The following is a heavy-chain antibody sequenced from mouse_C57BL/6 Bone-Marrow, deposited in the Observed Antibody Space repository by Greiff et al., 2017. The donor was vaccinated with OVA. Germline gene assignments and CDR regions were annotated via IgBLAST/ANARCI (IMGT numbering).Heavy chain of an antibody. D-gene: IGHD1-1*02. CDR1: GYTFTDYE. J-gene: IGHJ2*01. Sequence: QVQLQQSGAELVRPGASVTLSCKASGYTFTDYEMHWVKQTPVHGLEWIGAIDPETGGTASNQKFQGKAILTADKSSSTAYMELRSLTSEDSAVYYCTRYYLYYFDYWGKGTTLTVSS. V-gene: IGHV1-15*01. CDR3: TRYYLYYFDY. CDR2: IDPETGGT.